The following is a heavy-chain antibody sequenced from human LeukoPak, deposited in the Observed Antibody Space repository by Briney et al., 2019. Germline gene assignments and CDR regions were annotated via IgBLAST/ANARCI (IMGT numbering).Heavy chain of an antibody. CDR2: IGSSGGGI. J-gene: IGHJ4*02. CDR3: AAPIHCSSTSCQPDY. D-gene: IGHD2-2*01. CDR1: GFTFSTYT. Sequence: GGSLRLSCAASGFTFSTYTMYWVRHPPGKRLEWVSIIGSSGGGIHYADSVKGRFTISRDNSKNALYLQMNSLRAEDTAVYYCAAPIHCSSTSCQPDYWGQGTLVTVSS. V-gene: IGHV3-23*01.